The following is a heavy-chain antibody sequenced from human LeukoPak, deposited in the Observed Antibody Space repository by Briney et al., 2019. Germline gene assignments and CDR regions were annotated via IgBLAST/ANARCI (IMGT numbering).Heavy chain of an antibody. V-gene: IGHV4-34*01. CDR3: ARAALRWFGDPWLDY. J-gene: IGHJ4*02. CDR2: INHSGST. CDR1: GGSFSGYY. Sequence: SETLSLTCAVYGGSFSGYYWSWIRQPPGKGLEWIGEINHSGSTNYNPSLKSRVTISVDTSKNQFSLKLSSVIAADTAVYYCARAALRWFGDPWLDYWGQGTLVTVSS. D-gene: IGHD3-10*01.